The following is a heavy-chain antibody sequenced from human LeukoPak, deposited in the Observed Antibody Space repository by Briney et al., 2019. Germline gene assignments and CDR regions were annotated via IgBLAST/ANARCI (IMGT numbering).Heavy chain of an antibody. Sequence: GESLKISCWGSGYTFTTFWLGWGRPMPSKGLEWMGLNYPCNSDPRYSPSFHGQVAISADNSINTAYLQWSSLKASDTALYYCVCDRGSFDSFDFWGQRTLVTVSS. D-gene: IGHD1-26*01. V-gene: IGHV5-51*01. CDR1: GYTFTTFW. CDR2: NYPCNSDP. J-gene: IGHJ4*02. CDR3: VCDRGSFDSFDF.